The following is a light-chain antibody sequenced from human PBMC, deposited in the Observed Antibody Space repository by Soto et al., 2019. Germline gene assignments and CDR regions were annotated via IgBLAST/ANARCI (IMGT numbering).Light chain of an antibody. CDR3: QQSYSTPFT. Sequence: DIQMTQSPSSLSTSVGDRVTITCRASQSISSYLNCYQQKPGKAPKLLIYAASCFQSWVPSRFSGSGSGTDFTLTISRLPPEDFTTYYCQQSYSTPFTFGQGTQLEIK. CDR1: QSISSY. CDR2: AAS. J-gene: IGKJ5*01. V-gene: IGKV1-39*01.